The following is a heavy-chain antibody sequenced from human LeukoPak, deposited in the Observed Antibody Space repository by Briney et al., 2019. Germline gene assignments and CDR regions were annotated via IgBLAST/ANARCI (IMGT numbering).Heavy chain of an antibody. D-gene: IGHD6-19*01. Sequence: GASVKVSCKASGGTFSSYAISWVRQAPGQGLEWIGWISAYNGNTNSPQKLQGRVTMTTDTSTSTAYMELRSLRSDDTAVYYCARDVLLVVGYSSGWYFDYWGQGTLVTVSS. CDR1: GGTFSSYA. CDR3: ARDVLLVVGYSSGWYFDY. J-gene: IGHJ4*02. V-gene: IGHV1-18*01. CDR2: ISAYNGNT.